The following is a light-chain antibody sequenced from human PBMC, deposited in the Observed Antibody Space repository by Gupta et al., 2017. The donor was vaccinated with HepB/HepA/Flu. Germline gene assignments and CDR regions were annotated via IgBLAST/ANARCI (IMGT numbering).Light chain of an antibody. Sequence: EIVLTQSPGTRSLSPGERATLSCRAMQSISSSYLAWYQQKPGQAPRLLIYGASSRAAGVPDRFRGSGSGRDFSLTISRLEPEDVAVYFCHQYGTSPWTFGQGTKVEI. V-gene: IGKV3-20*01. CDR3: HQYGTSPWT. CDR1: QSISSSY. J-gene: IGKJ1*01. CDR2: GAS.